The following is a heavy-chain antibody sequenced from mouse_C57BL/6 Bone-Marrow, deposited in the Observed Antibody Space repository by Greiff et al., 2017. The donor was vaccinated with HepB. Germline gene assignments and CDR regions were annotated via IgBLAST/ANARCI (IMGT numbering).Heavy chain of an antibody. Sequence: QVQLQQPGAELVKPGASVKLSCKASGYTFTSYWMQWVKQRPGQGLEWIGEIDPSDSYTNYNQKFKGKATLTVDTSSSTAYMQLSSLTSEDSAVYYCARSRTTVVDLFAYWGQGTLVTVSA. CDR1: GYTFTSYW. CDR2: IDPSDSYT. J-gene: IGHJ3*01. D-gene: IGHD1-1*01. CDR3: ARSRTTVVDLFAY. V-gene: IGHV1-50*01.